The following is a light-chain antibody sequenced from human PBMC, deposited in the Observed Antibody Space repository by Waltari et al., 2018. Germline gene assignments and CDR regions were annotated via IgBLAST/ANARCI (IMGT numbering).Light chain of an antibody. Sequence: QSALTQPASVSGSPGQSITISCTGTSSDVGFYDFVSWFQQHPGKAPKVMIYKVNNRPSGVGNRSSGSKSANTASLTIAGLQAEDEADYYCSSYTRRSYWVFGGGTQLTVL. CDR3: SSYTRRSYWV. V-gene: IGLV2-14*01. CDR2: KVN. J-gene: IGLJ3*02. CDR1: SSDVGFYDF.